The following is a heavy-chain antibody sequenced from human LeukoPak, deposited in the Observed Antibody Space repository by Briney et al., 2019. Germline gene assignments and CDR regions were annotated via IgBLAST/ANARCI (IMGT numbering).Heavy chain of an antibody. CDR3: AREVTGDAFDI. Sequence: GGSLRLSCAASGFTVSSNYMSWVRQAPGKGLEWVSVIYSGGSTYYADSVKGRFIISRDNSKNTLYLQMNSLRAEDTAVYYCAREVTGDAFDIWGQGTMVTVSS. CDR2: IYSGGST. J-gene: IGHJ3*02. D-gene: IGHD2-21*02. V-gene: IGHV3-66*01. CDR1: GFTVSSNY.